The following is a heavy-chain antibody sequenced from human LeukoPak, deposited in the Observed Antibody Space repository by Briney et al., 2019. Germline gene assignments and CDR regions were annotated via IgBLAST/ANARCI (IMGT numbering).Heavy chain of an antibody. CDR1: GFTFSSYG. Sequence: PGGSLRLSCAASGFTFSSYGMHWVRQAPGKGLEWVAFIRYDGSNKYYADSVKGRFTISRDNSKNTLYLQMNSLRAEDTAVYYCANAYSSSWYFYYYYMDVWGKGTTVTISS. D-gene: IGHD6-13*01. J-gene: IGHJ6*03. CDR3: ANAYSSSWYFYYYYMDV. V-gene: IGHV3-30*02. CDR2: IRYDGSNK.